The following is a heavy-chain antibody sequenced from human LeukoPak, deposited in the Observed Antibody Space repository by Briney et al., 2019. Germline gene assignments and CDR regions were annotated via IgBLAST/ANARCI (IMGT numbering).Heavy chain of an antibody. J-gene: IGHJ6*02. Sequence: GASVKVSCKASGYTFTIYGISWVRQAPGQGLEWMGWISTYNDNTNYAQKLQGRVTMTTDTSTSTAYMELRSLRSDDTAVYFCASFGAGYGSGSHYYYGMDVWGQGTTVTVSS. D-gene: IGHD3-10*01. CDR2: ISTYNDNT. CDR1: GYTFTIYG. V-gene: IGHV1-18*01. CDR3: ASFGAGYGSGSHYYYGMDV.